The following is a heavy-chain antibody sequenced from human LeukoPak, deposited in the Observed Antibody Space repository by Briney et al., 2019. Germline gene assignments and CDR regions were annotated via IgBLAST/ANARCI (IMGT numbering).Heavy chain of an antibody. D-gene: IGHD3-3*01. CDR1: GFTFRTYD. CDR3: ARDYIAYDPLDY. Sequence: GGSLRLSCAASGFTFRTYDMNWVRQAAGKGLEWVSSISSRSSSIYYADSVKGRFTISRDNAKNSLYLQMNSLRAEDTAVYWCARDYIAYDPLDYWGQGTLVTVSS. CDR2: ISSRSSSI. V-gene: IGHV3-21*04. J-gene: IGHJ4*02.